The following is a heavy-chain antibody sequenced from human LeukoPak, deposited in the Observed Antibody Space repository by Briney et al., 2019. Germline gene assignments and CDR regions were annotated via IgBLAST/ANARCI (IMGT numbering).Heavy chain of an antibody. D-gene: IGHD6-19*01. J-gene: IGHJ6*02. CDR1: GFTFSSYS. Sequence: GGSLRLSCAASGFTFSSYSMKWVRQAPGKGLEGVSSISSSSSYIYYADSVKGRFTISRDNAKNSLYLQMNSLRAEDTAVYYCARDRFKWGSGPYYGMDVWGQGTTVTVSS. CDR2: ISSSSSYI. CDR3: ARDRFKWGSGPYYGMDV. V-gene: IGHV3-21*01.